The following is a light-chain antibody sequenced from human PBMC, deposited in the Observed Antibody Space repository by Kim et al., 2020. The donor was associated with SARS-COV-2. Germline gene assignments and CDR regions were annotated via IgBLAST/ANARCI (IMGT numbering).Light chain of an antibody. CDR2: GAS. CDR1: TSVNSN. CDR3: QQYNNWPYT. Sequence: SVSPGGRAPLSCKASTSVNSNFAWYQQKPGQAPRLLIYGASTRATGIPARFSGGGSGTEFPLTISSLQSEDFAVYYCQQYNNWPYTFGQGTKLEI. J-gene: IGKJ2*01. V-gene: IGKV3-15*01.